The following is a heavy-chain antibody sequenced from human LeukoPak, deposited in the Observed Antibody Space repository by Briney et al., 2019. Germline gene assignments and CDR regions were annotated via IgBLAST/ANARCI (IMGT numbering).Heavy chain of an antibody. CDR2: INHSGST. CDR1: GFTFSSYA. Sequence: GSLRLSCAASGFTFSSYAMSWIRQPPGKGLEWIGEINHSGSTNYNPSLKRRVTISVDTSKNQFSLKLSSVTAADTAVYYCARGGMCSSTSCYTSWFDPWGQGTLVTVSS. CDR3: ARGGMCSSTSCYTSWFDP. D-gene: IGHD2-2*02. J-gene: IGHJ5*02. V-gene: IGHV4-34*01.